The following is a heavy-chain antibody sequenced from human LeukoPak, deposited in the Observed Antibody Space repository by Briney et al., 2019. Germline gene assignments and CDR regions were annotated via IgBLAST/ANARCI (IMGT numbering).Heavy chain of an antibody. Sequence: PGGSLRLSCAASGFTFSSYAMSWVRQAPGKGLEWVGRIKSKTDGGTTDYAAPVKGRFTISRDDSKNTLYLQMNSLKTEDTAVYYCTTDCGGDCYSFPAFDIWGQGTMVTVSS. CDR2: IKSKTDGGTT. V-gene: IGHV3-15*05. CDR3: TTDCGGDCYSFPAFDI. J-gene: IGHJ3*02. CDR1: GFTFSSYA. D-gene: IGHD2-21*02.